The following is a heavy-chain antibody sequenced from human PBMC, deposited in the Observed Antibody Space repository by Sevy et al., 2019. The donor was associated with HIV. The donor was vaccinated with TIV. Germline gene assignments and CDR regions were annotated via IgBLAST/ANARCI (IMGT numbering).Heavy chain of an antibody. J-gene: IGHJ4*02. V-gene: IGHV3-7*01. CDR2: IKQDGSEK. Sequence: GGSLRLSCAASGFTFSSYWMSWVRQAPGKGLEWVANIKQDGSEKYYVDSAKGRFTISRDNAKNSLYLQMNSLRAEDTAVYYCARDGFLEWLAADYWGQGTLVTVSS. CDR1: GFTFSSYW. D-gene: IGHD3-3*01. CDR3: ARDGFLEWLAADY.